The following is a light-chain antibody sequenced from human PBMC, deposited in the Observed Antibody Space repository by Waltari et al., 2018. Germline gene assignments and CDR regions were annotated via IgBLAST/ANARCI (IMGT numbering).Light chain of an antibody. CDR1: KVGDKY. J-gene: IGLJ3*02. V-gene: IGLV3-1*01. CDR3: QAWDSSTWV. Sequence: SYELPQPPSVSVSPGQTASIPCPGDKVGDKYACWYQQKPGQSPVLVIYHDSKRPSGIPERFAGSNSGNTATLTISGTQAMDEADYYCQAWDSSTWVFGGGTKLTVL. CDR2: HDS.